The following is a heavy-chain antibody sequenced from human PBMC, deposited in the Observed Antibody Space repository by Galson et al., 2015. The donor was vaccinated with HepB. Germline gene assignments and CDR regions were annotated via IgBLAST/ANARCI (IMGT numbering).Heavy chain of an antibody. J-gene: IGHJ5*02. V-gene: IGHV4-30-4*01. Sequence: TLSLTCTVSGGSISSGDYYWSWIRQPPGKGLEWIGYIYYSGSTYYNPSLKSRVTISVDTSKNQFSLKLSSVTAADTAVYYCARGFPATRWFDPWGQGTLVTVSS. D-gene: IGHD2-15*01. CDR3: ARGFPATRWFDP. CDR2: IYYSGST. CDR1: GGSISSGDYY.